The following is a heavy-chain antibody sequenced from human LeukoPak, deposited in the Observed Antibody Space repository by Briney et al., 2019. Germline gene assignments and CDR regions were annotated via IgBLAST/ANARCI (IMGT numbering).Heavy chain of an antibody. CDR2: IYYSGST. CDR3: ARDSYGNFDY. D-gene: IGHD1-26*01. V-gene: IGHV4-59*01. J-gene: IGHJ4*02. CDR1: GGSISSYY. Sequence: SETLSLTCTVSGGSISSYYWSWIRQPPGKGLEWIGYIYYSGSTNYNPSLKSRVTISVDTSKNQFSLKLSSVTAADTAVYYCARDSYGNFDYWGQGTLVTVSS.